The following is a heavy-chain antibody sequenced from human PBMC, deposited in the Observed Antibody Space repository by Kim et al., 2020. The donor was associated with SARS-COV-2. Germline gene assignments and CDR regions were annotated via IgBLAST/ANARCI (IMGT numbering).Heavy chain of an antibody. D-gene: IGHD5-18*01. Sequence: TPSLKSRVTVSVDTSKNPFSLKLSSGTAADTAVYFCARRTRRYSYGYFDYWGQGTLVTVSS. J-gene: IGHJ4*02. CDR3: ARRTRRYSYGYFDY. V-gene: IGHV4-39*02.